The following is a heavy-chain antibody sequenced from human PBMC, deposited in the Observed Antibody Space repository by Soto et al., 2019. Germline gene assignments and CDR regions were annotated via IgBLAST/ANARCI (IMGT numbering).Heavy chain of an antibody. D-gene: IGHD3-22*01. CDR3: AREVASYDRSGFFDY. J-gene: IGHJ4*02. CDR2: ISYDGNNK. Sequence: GGFLRLSCAGSGFIFSNSAFHWVRQAPGKGLEWVALISYDGNNKYYADSVKGRFTISRDNSKNTLYLQMHSLRADDTAVYYCAREVASYDRSGFFDYWGQGALVTVSS. V-gene: IGHV3-30-3*01. CDR1: GFIFSNSA.